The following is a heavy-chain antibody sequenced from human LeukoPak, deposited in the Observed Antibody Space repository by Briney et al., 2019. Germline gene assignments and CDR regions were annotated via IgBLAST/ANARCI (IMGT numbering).Heavy chain of an antibody. CDR3: ARLRGSYLYYYGMDV. J-gene: IGHJ6*02. CDR1: GGSISSYY. D-gene: IGHD1-26*01. CDR2: IYYSGST. V-gene: IGHV4-59*08. Sequence: PSETLSLTCTVSGGSISSYYWSWIRQPPGKGLEWIGYIYYSGSTNYNPSLKSRVTISVDTSKNQFSLKLSSVTAADTAVYYCARLRGSYLYYYGMDVWGQGTTVTVSS.